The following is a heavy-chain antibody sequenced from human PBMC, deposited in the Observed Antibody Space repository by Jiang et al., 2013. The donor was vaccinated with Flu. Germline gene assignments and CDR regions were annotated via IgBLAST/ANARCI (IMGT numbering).Heavy chain of an antibody. Sequence: GSGLVKPSETLSLTCSVSGASTNSHYWNWIRQPPGKGLEWIGYIHKSGSTNSNPSLKSRVTISVDTSKNQLSLKMSSVTAADTAVYYCVRQRTNGVYDFDSWGPGTLVTVSS. CDR3: VRQRTNGVYDFDS. J-gene: IGHJ4*02. CDR1: GASTNSHY. D-gene: IGHD2-8*01. CDR2: IHKSGST. V-gene: IGHV4-59*08.